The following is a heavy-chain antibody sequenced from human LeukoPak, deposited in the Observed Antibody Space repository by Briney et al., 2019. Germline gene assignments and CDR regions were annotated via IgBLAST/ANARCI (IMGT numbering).Heavy chain of an antibody. CDR3: ARKPWIQLWSFFDY. Sequence: SETLSLTRAVYGGSFSGYYWSWIRQPPGKGLEWIGEINHSGSTNYNPSLKSRVTISVDTSKNQFSLKLSSVTAADTAVYYCARKPWIQLWSFFDYWGQGTLVTVSS. V-gene: IGHV4-34*01. CDR1: GGSFSGYY. J-gene: IGHJ4*02. D-gene: IGHD5-18*01. CDR2: INHSGST.